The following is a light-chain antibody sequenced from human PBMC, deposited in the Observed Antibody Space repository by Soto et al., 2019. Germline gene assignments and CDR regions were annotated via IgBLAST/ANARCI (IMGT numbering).Light chain of an antibody. CDR1: QSVSSNN. Sequence: EIVLTQSPGTLSLSPGETATLSCRASQSVSSNNLAWYHQKPGQTPRLLIYGASSRATGIPDRFSGSGSGTDVNFSISRLAPEDFAVYYCQQYDNSITFGEGTRLEIE. CDR3: QQYDNSIT. V-gene: IGKV3-20*01. J-gene: IGKJ5*01. CDR2: GAS.